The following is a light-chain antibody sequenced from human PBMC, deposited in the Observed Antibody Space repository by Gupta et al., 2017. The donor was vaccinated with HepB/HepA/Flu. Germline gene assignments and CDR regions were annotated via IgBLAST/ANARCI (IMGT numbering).Light chain of an antibody. CDR3: CSSSSSSTLYV. CDR1: SSDIGTHNY. CDR2: DVS. Sequence: QSALTQPASVSGSPGQSITISCTGTSSDIGTHNYVSWYQQNPGKAPKLIIDDVSDRPSGVSNRFSGSKSGNTASLTISGLQAEDEADYYCCSSSSSSTLYVFGTGTEVTVL. V-gene: IGLV2-14*01. J-gene: IGLJ1*01.